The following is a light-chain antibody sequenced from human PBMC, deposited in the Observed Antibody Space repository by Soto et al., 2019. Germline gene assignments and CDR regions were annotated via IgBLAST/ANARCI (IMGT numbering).Light chain of an antibody. Sequence: QSVLTQPTSASGTPGQTVTISCSGRRSNIGSNYVYWYQQLPGTAPRLLMYRADQRPSGVPDRFSGSKSGTSASLAISGLRSEDEADYYCAAWDDTLSGLVFGGGTKLTVL. V-gene: IGLV1-47*01. J-gene: IGLJ2*01. CDR2: RAD. CDR1: RSNIGSNY. CDR3: AAWDDTLSGLV.